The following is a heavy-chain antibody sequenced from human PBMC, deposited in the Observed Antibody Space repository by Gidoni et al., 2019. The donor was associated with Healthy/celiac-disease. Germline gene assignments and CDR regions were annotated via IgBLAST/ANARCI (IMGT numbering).Heavy chain of an antibody. CDR2: ISWNSGSI. D-gene: IGHD4-17*01. CDR1: GFHFDDYA. V-gene: IGHV3-9*01. Sequence: EVQLVESGGGLVQPGRSLRLSCAASGFHFDDYAMHWVRQAPGKGLEWVSGISWNSGSIGYADSVKGRFTISRDNAKNSLYLQMNSLRAEDTALYYCAKDIHDYGDYIDYWGQGTLVTVSS. CDR3: AKDIHDYGDYIDY. J-gene: IGHJ4*02.